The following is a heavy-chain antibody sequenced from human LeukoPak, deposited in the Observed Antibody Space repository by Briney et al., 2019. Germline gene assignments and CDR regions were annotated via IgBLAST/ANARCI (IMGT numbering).Heavy chain of an antibody. D-gene: IGHD3-22*01. V-gene: IGHV1-18*01. CDR2: ISAYNGNT. CDR3: ARDLDPDSGYAFDI. Sequence: ASVKVSCKASGYTFTSYGISWVRQAPGQGLEWMGWISAYNGNTNYAQKLQGRVTMTTDTSTSTAYMELWSLRSEDTAVYYCARDLDPDSGYAFDIWGQGTMVTVSS. CDR1: GYTFTSYG. J-gene: IGHJ3*02.